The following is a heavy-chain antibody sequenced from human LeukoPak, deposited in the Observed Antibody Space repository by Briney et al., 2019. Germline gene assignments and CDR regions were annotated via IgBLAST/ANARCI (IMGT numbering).Heavy chain of an antibody. V-gene: IGHV1-24*01. D-gene: IGHD6-13*01. Sequence: GASVKVSCKVSGYTLTELSMHWVRQAPGKGLEWMGGFDPEDGETIYAQEFQGRVTMTEATSTDTAYMELSSLRSEDTAVYYCATDISIAAAGTAFDYWGQGTLVTVSS. CDR2: FDPEDGET. CDR1: GYTLTELS. J-gene: IGHJ4*02. CDR3: ATDISIAAAGTAFDY.